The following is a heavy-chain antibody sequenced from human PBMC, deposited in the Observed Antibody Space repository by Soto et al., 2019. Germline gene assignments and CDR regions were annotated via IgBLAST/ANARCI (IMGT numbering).Heavy chain of an antibody. CDR2: ISGSGGST. CDR3: AKERTGPYGSGSYYSDFDY. Sequence: LRLSCAASGFTFSSYAMSWVRQAPGKGLEWVSAISGSGGSTYYADSVKGRFTISRDNSKNTLYLQMNSLRAEDTAVYYCAKERTGPYGSGSYYSDFDYWGQGTLVTVSS. CDR1: GFTFSSYA. D-gene: IGHD3-10*01. J-gene: IGHJ4*02. V-gene: IGHV3-23*01.